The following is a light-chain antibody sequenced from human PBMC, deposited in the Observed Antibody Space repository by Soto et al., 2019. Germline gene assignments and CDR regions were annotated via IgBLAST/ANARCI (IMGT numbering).Light chain of an antibody. Sequence: EIVFTQSPGTLSLSPGERATLSCRASQSVSNNYLAWYQQKPGQAPXLLIYGASNRATGIPDRFSGSGSGTDFTLTISRLEPEDFAVDYCQQYGSSGTFGQGTKVDIK. CDR3: QQYGSSGT. CDR2: GAS. J-gene: IGKJ1*01. CDR1: QSVSNNY. V-gene: IGKV3-20*01.